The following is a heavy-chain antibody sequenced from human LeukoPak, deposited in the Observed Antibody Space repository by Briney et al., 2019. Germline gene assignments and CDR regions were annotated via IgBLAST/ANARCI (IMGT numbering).Heavy chain of an antibody. CDR1: GDSVTSSY. Sequence: PSETLSLTCSVSGDSVTSSYWNWIRQPPGKGLEWIGYVSSDGTTNYNPSLRSRLIMSVDTAKNDISLNLKSVTAADTAIYYCARLDCLIEGCYNHWGRGTLVTVSS. J-gene: IGHJ4*02. V-gene: IGHV4-59*08. CDR2: VSSDGTT. D-gene: IGHD2-15*01. CDR3: ARLDCLIEGCYNH.